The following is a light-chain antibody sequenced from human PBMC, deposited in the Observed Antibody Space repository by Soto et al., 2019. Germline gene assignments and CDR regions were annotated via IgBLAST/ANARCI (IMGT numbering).Light chain of an antibody. Sequence: EIVLTQSPGTLSLSPGERVTLSCRASQSVSSSYLAWYHQRLGQAPRLLIYGASSRATGIPDRFSGSGSGTDFTLTISRLEPEDFAVYYCQQYDSSPYTFGRGTKLEIK. CDR3: QQYDSSPYT. CDR1: QSVSSSY. V-gene: IGKV3-20*01. CDR2: GAS. J-gene: IGKJ2*01.